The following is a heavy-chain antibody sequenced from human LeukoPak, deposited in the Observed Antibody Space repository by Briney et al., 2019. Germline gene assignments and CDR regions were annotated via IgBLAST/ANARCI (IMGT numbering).Heavy chain of an antibody. J-gene: IGHJ4*02. Sequence: PGGSLRLSCVASRFTFTGFAMHWVRQAPGKGLEWVAVISYDGSNKYYADSVKGRFTISRDNSKNTLYLQMNSLRAEDTAVYYCAKRMGPSIAATDLDYWGQGTLVTVSS. CDR1: RFTFTGFA. V-gene: IGHV3-30-3*02. CDR3: AKRMGPSIAATDLDY. CDR2: ISYDGSNK. D-gene: IGHD6-13*01.